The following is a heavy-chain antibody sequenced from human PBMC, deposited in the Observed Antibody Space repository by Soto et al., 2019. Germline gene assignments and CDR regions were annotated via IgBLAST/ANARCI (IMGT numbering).Heavy chain of an antibody. D-gene: IGHD6-13*01. Sequence: GGSLRLSCAASGFTFSSYAMSWVRQAPGKGLEWVSAISGSGGSTYYADSVKGRFTISRDNSKNTLYLQMNSLRAEDTAVYYCAKVSGSSSWPNWFDPWGQGTLVTVSS. CDR2: ISGSGGST. J-gene: IGHJ5*02. CDR1: GFTFSSYA. V-gene: IGHV3-23*01. CDR3: AKVSGSSSWPNWFDP.